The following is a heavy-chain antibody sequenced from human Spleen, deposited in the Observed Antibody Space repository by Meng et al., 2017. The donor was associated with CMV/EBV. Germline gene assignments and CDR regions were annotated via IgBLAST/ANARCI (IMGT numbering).Heavy chain of an antibody. CDR2: IGTAGDT. CDR3: ARGSHYGGTHNWFDP. CDR1: GFTFSSND. Sequence: GESLKISCAASGFTFSSNDMHWVRQTTGKGLEWVSAIGTAGDTYYPGSVKGRFTISRDNAKNSLYLQMSSLRAEDTAVYYCARGSHYGGTHNWFDPWGHGTLVTVSS. J-gene: IGHJ5*02. D-gene: IGHD4-23*01. V-gene: IGHV3-13*01.